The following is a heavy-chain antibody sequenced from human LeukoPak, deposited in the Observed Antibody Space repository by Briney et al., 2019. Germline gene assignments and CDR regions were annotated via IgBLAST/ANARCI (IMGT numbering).Heavy chain of an antibody. CDR2: IYYSGST. CDR3: ARRSLIGGYFQH. D-gene: IGHD2-21*01. J-gene: IGHJ1*01. CDR1: GGSFSGYY. Sequence: PSETLSLTCAVYGGSFSGYYWSWIRQPPGKGLEWIGYIYYSGSTNYNPSLKSRVTISVDTSKNQFSLKLSSVTAADTAVYYCARRSLIGGYFQHWGQGTLVTVSS. V-gene: IGHV4-59*08.